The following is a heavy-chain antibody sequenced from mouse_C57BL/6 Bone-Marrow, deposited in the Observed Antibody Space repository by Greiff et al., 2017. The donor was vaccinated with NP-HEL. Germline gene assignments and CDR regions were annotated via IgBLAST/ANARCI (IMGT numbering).Heavy chain of an antibody. Sequence: VKLVESGAELARPGASVKLSCKASGYTFTSYGISWVKQRTGQGLEWIGEIYPRSGNTYYNEKFKGKATLTADKSSSTAYMELRSLTSEDSAVYFCARDVPWFAYWGQGTLVTVSA. J-gene: IGHJ3*01. CDR2: IYPRSGNT. V-gene: IGHV1-81*01. CDR1: GYTFTSYG. CDR3: ARDVPWFAY.